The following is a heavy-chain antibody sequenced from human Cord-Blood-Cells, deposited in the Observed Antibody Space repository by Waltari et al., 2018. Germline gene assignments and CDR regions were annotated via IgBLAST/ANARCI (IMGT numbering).Heavy chain of an antibody. Sequence: QVQLVQSGAEVKKPGATVKVSCKASGYTFTGYYMHWVRQAPGQGLEWVGRINPDSGGTNYAQKFQGRVTMTRDTSISTAYMELSRLRSDDTAVYYCARAPRGDDYGDYWGQGTLVTVSS. CDR2: INPDSGGT. CDR1: GYTFTGYY. J-gene: IGHJ4*02. V-gene: IGHV1-2*06. CDR3: ARAPRGDDYGDY. D-gene: IGHD3-16*01.